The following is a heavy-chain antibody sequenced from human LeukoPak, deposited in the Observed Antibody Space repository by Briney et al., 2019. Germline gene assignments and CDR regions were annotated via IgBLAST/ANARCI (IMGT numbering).Heavy chain of an antibody. J-gene: IGHJ5*02. Sequence: ASVKVSCKASGGTFSSYAISWVRQAPGQGLEWMGGFIPIFGTANYAQKFQGRVTITADESTSTAYMELSSLRSEDTAVYYCARDGGQQLVENWFDPWGQGTLVTVSS. CDR2: FIPIFGTA. D-gene: IGHD6-13*01. CDR3: ARDGGQQLVENWFDP. CDR1: GGTFSSYA. V-gene: IGHV1-69*13.